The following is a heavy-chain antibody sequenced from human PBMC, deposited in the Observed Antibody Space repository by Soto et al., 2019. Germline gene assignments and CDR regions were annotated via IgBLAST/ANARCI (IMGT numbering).Heavy chain of an antibody. CDR3: ARTDRDFDGLDV. J-gene: IGHJ6*02. V-gene: IGHV3-13*05. CDR1: GFTFRNYD. CDR2: ISAAGDP. Sequence: EVPLVESGGGLVQPGGSLRLSCEASGFTFRNYDMHWVRQGTGKGLEWVSGISAAGDPDYADSVEGLVTISRENAQNSSFLQMSRLRVGDTAVYYCARTDRDFDGLDVWGQGTTVIVSS.